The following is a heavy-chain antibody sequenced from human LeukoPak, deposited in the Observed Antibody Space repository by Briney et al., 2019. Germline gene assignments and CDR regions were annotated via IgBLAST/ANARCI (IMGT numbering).Heavy chain of an antibody. D-gene: IGHD3-22*01. CDR2: IGTAGEI. V-gene: IGHV3-13*01. CDR3: ARVPHDSSGYYFDY. J-gene: IGHJ4*02. Sequence: GGSLRLSCAASGFIFGSYDMHWVRQATGKGLEWVSGIGTAGEIYYPGSVKGRFTISRENAKNSLYLQMNSLRAGDTAVYYCARVPHDSSGYYFDYWGQGTLVTVSS. CDR1: GFIFGSYD.